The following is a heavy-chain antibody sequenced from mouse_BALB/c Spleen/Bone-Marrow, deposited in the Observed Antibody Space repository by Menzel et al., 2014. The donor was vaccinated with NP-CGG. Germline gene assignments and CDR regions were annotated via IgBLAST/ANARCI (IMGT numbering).Heavy chain of an antibody. CDR3: TNCGSWLLWFGY. D-gene: IGHD1-1*01. CDR1: GYTFTNYW. V-gene: IGHV1-5*01. Sequence: EVQLQQSGTVLATPGASVKISCTASGYTFTNYWMHWVKQRPGQGLEWIGAIYPGNSDTSYNQKFKGKAKLTEVTSTSTAYMELSSKTNENSAVYYCTNCGSWLLWFGYWGKGTLLTVS. CDR2: IYPGNSDT. J-gene: IGHJ3*01.